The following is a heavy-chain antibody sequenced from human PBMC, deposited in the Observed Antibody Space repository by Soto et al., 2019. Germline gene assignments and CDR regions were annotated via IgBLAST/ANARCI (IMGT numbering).Heavy chain of an antibody. CDR1: GYTFISYG. Sequence: QVQLVQSGTEVKKPGASVKVSCKASGYTFISYGISWVRQAPGQGLEWMGWISAYNGDTNYAQKLQGRVTMTTDTSTNTAYMELRSLRYDDTAVYYCARVGCDFCPNDYWGQGTLITVSS. CDR2: ISAYNGDT. J-gene: IGHJ4*02. V-gene: IGHV1-18*01. D-gene: IGHD3-3*01. CDR3: ARVGCDFCPNDY.